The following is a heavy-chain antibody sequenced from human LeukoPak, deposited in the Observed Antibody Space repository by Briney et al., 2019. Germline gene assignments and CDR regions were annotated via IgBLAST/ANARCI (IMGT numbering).Heavy chain of an antibody. CDR2: IWYDGSNK. Sequence: PGGSLRLSCAASGFTFSSYGMHWVRQAPGKGLEWVAVIWYDGSNKYYADSVKGRFTISRDNSKNTLYLQMNSLRTEDTAVHYCATRGFRLRFGESPPFDTWGQGTLVSVSS. V-gene: IGHV3-30*02. CDR1: GFTFSSYG. D-gene: IGHD3-16*01. J-gene: IGHJ5*02. CDR3: ATRGFRLRFGESPPFDT.